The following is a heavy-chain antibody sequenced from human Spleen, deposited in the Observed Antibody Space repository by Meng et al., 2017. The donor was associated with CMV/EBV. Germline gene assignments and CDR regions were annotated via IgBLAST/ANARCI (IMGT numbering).Heavy chain of an antibody. V-gene: IGHV3-21*01. CDR2: IRSSSNYI. CDR3: AREGRPGYSYGYDY. D-gene: IGHD5-18*01. CDR1: GFTVGSDY. J-gene: IGHJ4*02. Sequence: GESLKISCAASGFTVGSDYMSWVRQAPGKGLEWVSSIRSSSNYIYYADSVKGRFTISRDNAKSSVYLQMNSLRAEDTAMYYCAREGRPGYSYGYDYWGQGTLVTVSS.